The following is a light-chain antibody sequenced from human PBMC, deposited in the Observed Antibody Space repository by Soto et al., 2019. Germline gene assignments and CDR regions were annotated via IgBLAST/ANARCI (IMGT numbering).Light chain of an antibody. V-gene: IGKV3D-15*01. CDR3: QQYNGWPLT. CDR2: DIS. J-gene: IGKJ4*01. CDR1: QSVSSN. Sequence: EIVVTQSAATLSVSPGERATLSCRASQSVSSNLAWYQQKPGQAPSLLIYDISARATGIPTRFSGSGSGTEFTLTISSLQSEDFAVYYCQQYNGWPLTFGGGT.